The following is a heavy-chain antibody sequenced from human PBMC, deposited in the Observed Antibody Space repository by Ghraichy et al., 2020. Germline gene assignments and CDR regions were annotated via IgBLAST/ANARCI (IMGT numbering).Heavy chain of an antibody. CDR2: ISGSGGST. D-gene: IGHD3-22*01. CDR1: GFTFSSYA. V-gene: IGHV3-23*01. Sequence: GGSLRLSCAASGFTFSSYAMSWVRQAPGKGLEWVSAISGSGGSTYYADSVKGRFTISRDNSKNTLYLQMNSLRAEDTAVYYCAKGYYYDSSGLSLGNPFFVRWGQGTLVTVSS. CDR3: AKGYYYDSSGLSLGNPFFVR. J-gene: IGHJ4*02.